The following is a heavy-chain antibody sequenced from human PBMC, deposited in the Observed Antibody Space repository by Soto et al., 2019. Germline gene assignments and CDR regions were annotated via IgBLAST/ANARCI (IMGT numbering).Heavy chain of an antibody. D-gene: IGHD6-6*01. V-gene: IGHV4-39*01. CDR1: CGSISSSSCY. CDR3: ERHSLMTPLEARPWKFVS. Sequence: SETLSLTCAVSCGSISSSSCYWGWIRKPPGKGLEWIGSIYYSGSTYYNPSLKSRVTISVDTSKNQFSMKLRYVTAEDTAVYYCERHSLMTPLEARPWKFVSWGQGILVPV. CDR2: IYYSGST. J-gene: IGHJ4*02.